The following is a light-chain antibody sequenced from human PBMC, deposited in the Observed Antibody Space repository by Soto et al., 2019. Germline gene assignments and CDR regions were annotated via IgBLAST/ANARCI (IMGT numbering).Light chain of an antibody. J-gene: IGKJ2*01. CDR3: QESHST. Sequence: DAQMTQSPSSLSASVGDSVTITCRASQSIGTYLDWYQHKPGKAPKLLIYAASSLRSGVPSRFSGSGSGADFPLTISILQPEVFATYYCQESHSTFGQGTKLEIK. CDR2: AAS. V-gene: IGKV1-39*01. CDR1: QSIGTY.